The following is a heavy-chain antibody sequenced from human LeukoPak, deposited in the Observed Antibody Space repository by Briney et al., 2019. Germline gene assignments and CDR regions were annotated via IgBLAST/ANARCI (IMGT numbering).Heavy chain of an antibody. V-gene: IGHV4-38-2*01. J-gene: IGHJ4*02. Sequence: SETLSLTCAVSGYSISSGYYWAWIRQPPGNGLEWIGSIYHSDSNYYNPSLRSRVTISVDTSINQFYLRLTSVTAADSAVYFCARTQSSGIVGATTHFEYWGQGIPVTVSS. CDR1: GYSISSGYY. D-gene: IGHD1-26*01. CDR2: IYHSDSN. CDR3: ARTQSSGIVGATTHFEY.